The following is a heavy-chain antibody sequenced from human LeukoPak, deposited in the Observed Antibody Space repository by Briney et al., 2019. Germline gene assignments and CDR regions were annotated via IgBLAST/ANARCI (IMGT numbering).Heavy chain of an antibody. CDR1: GFIFSNYA. D-gene: IGHD3-9*01. V-gene: IGHV3-23*01. Sequence: GGSLRLSCAASGFIFSNYAMSWVRQAPGKGLEWVSAITGSDDITYYADSVKGRFTISRDNSKNTLYLQVNSLRAEDTAIYYCAKWGDYDILTGYYDSDYWGQGTLVTASS. CDR2: ITGSDDIT. J-gene: IGHJ4*02. CDR3: AKWGDYDILTGYYDSDY.